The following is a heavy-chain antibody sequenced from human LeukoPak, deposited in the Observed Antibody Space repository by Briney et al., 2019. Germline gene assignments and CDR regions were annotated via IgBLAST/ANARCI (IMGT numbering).Heavy chain of an antibody. J-gene: IGHJ6*03. CDR1: GYTFTSYY. V-gene: IGHV1-46*01. D-gene: IGHD2-21*01. CDR3: ARDPGLFGDNGPGYYYYYMDV. CDR2: INPSGGST. Sequence: ASVKVSCKASGYTFTSYYMHWVRQAPGQGLEWMGIINPSGGSTSYAQKFQGRVTMTRDTSTRTVYMELSSLRSEDTAVYYCARDPGLFGDNGPGYYYYYMDVWGKGTTVTVSS.